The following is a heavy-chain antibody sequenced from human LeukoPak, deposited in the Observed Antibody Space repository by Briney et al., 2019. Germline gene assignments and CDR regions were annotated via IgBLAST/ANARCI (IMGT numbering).Heavy chain of an antibody. Sequence: KPGGSLRLSCAASGFTFSNYTMNWVRQAPGKGLEWVSSISSSSSYIYYADSVKGRFTISRDNAKNSLYLQMNSLRAEDSAVYYCASLVVPAASYWGQGTLATVSS. CDR3: ASLVVPAASY. CDR2: ISSSSSYI. J-gene: IGHJ4*02. V-gene: IGHV3-21*01. D-gene: IGHD2-2*01. CDR1: GFTFSNYT.